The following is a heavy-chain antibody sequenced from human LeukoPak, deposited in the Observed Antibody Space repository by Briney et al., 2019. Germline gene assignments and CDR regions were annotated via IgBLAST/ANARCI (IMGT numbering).Heavy chain of an antibody. D-gene: IGHD3-9*01. Sequence: SVKVSCKASGGTFSGYAISWVRQAPGQGLEWMGGIIPIFGTANYAQKFQGRVTITADESTSTAYMELSSLRSEDTAVYYCAAGNDWLSPLDYWGQGTLVTVSS. CDR2: IIPIFGTA. J-gene: IGHJ4*02. CDR3: AAGNDWLSPLDY. V-gene: IGHV1-69*01. CDR1: GGTFSGYA.